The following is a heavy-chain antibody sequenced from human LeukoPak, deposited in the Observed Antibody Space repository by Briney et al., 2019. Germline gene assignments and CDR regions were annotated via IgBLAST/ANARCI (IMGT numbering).Heavy chain of an antibody. D-gene: IGHD3-10*01. CDR3: ATNYGSGNTDHYFDY. V-gene: IGHV3-33*01. J-gene: IGHJ4*02. Sequence: GRSLRLSCAASGFTFSGYAMHWVRQAPGKGLEWVTVVWSDGTNKYYADSVKGRFTVSRDNSKNTLFLQMNSLRPEDTAVYYCATNYGSGNTDHYFDYWGQGTLVTVSS. CDR1: GFTFSGYA. CDR2: VWSDGTNK.